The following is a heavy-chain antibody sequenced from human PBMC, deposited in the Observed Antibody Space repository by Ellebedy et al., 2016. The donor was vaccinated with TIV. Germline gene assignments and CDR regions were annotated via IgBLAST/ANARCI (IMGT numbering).Heavy chain of an antibody. CDR1: GTSVSDNY. V-gene: IGHV3-66*01. CDR2: IYSGGRT. CDR3: ANAWGAPLFDY. J-gene: IGHJ4*02. D-gene: IGHD1-26*01. Sequence: GESLKISCTASGTSVSDNYMSWVRQAPGKGLEWVSVIYSGGRTYYADSVKGRFTISKDNSKNTLYLQMDSLRGEDTAVYYCANAWGAPLFDYWGQGTLVTVSS.